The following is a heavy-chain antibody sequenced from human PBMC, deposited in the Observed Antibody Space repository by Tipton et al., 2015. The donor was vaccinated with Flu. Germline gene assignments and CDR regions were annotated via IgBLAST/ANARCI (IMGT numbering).Heavy chain of an antibody. CDR3: ARVRAVAGTGYYYGMDV. CDR1: GYTFTGYY. Sequence: QVQLVQSGAEVKKPGASVKVSCKASGYTFTGYYMHWVRQAPGQGLEWMGWINPNSGGTNYAQKFQGRVTMTRDTSISTAYMELSRLRSDDTAVYYCARVRAVAGTGYYYGMDVWGQGTTVTVSS. J-gene: IGHJ6*02. CDR2: INPNSGGT. D-gene: IGHD6-19*01. V-gene: IGHV1-2*02.